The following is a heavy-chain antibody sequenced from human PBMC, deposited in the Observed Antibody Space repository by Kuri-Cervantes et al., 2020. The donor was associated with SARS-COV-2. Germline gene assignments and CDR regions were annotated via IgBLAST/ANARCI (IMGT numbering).Heavy chain of an antibody. CDR2: IYYSGST. D-gene: IGHD4-23*01. CDR3: ARDLRAYGGPGQLDY. V-gene: IGHV4-39*02. J-gene: IGHJ4*02. CDR1: GGSISSSSYY. Sequence: GSLRLSCTVSGGSISSSSYYWGWIRQPPGKGLEWIGSIYYSGSTYYNPSLKSRVTISVDTSKNQFSLKLSSVTAADTAVYYCARDLRAYGGPGQLDYWGQGILVTVSS.